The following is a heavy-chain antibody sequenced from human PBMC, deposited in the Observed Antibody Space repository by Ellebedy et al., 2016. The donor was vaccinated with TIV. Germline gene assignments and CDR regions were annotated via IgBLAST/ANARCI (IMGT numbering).Heavy chain of an antibody. CDR1: VFTVTNYW. J-gene: IGHJ3*01. D-gene: IGHD5-18*01. Sequence: XVFTVTNYWMSWVRQVPGKGLEWVANINEDGSERYYVDSVKGRFTISRDNSKKSLYLQLNSLRVDDTAVYYCARGHQYSLVWGQGTMVSVSS. V-gene: IGHV3-7*01. CDR3: ARGHQYSLV. CDR2: INEDGSER.